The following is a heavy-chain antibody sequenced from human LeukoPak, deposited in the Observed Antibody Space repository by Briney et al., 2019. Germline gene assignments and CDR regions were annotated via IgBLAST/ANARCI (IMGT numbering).Heavy chain of an antibody. V-gene: IGHV1-8*03. CDR2: TNPNSGNT. J-gene: IGHJ4*02. D-gene: IGHD3-22*01. CDR3: ATWNYYDSSGHFDY. Sequence: GASVKVSCKASGYTFTSYDINWVRQATGQGLEWMGWTNPNSGNTGYAQKFQGRVTITRNTSISTAYMELSSLRSEDTAVYYCATWNYYDSSGHFDYWGQGTLVTVSS. CDR1: GYTFTSYD.